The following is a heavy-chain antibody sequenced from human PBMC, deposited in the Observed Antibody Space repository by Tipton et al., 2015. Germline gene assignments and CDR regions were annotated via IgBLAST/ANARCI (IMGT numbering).Heavy chain of an antibody. J-gene: IGHJ4*02. CDR2: TYYRSQWFT. Sequence: GLVKPSQNLSLTCAISGDSVSTESAAWNWIRQSPSRGLEWLGRTYYRSQWFTDYALSVGSRIFISADVSRNRFSLQLTSVTAADTAIYYCARDHKHIPAAIDSWGQGTLVTVSS. V-gene: IGHV6-1*01. D-gene: IGHD2-21*01. CDR1: GDSVSTESAA. CDR3: ARDHKHIPAAIDS.